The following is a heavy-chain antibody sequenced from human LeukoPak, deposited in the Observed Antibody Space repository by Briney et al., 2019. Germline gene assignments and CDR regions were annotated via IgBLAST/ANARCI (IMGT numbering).Heavy chain of an antibody. D-gene: IGHD5-24*01. J-gene: IGHJ4*02. CDR3: ASADGYKIDY. CDR2: IYYGGST. Sequence: SETLSLTCTVSGDSISGSSYYWGWIRQPPGKGLEWIGNIYYGGSTYYNPSLKSRVSISVDTSNNQFSLKVSAVTAADTAVYYCASADGYKIDYWGQGTLVTVSS. CDR1: GDSISGSSYY. V-gene: IGHV4-39*01.